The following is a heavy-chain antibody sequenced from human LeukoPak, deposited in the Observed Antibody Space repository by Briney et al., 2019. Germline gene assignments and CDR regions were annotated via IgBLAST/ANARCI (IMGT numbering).Heavy chain of an antibody. CDR2: MNPNSGNT. CDR1: GYTFTSYD. V-gene: IGHV1-8*01. CDR3: ARHSSGWYGCYYYGMDV. J-gene: IGHJ6*02. Sequence: ASVNVSCKASGYTFTSYDINWGRQATGQGPEWMGWMNPNSGNTGYAQKFQGRVTMTRNTSISTAYMELSSLRSEDTAVYYCARHSSGWYGCYYYGMDVWGQGTTVTVSS. D-gene: IGHD6-19*01.